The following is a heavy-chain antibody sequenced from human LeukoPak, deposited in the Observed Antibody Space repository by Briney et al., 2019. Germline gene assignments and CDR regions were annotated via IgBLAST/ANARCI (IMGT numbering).Heavy chain of an antibody. V-gene: IGHV3-66*01. CDR3: SRDRMGTKSFDY. Sequence: HPGESLRLSCAASGFTVRSNYMSWVRQAPGKGLERVSVISSGGSTYCADSVKGRFTISRDSSKNTLYLQMKSLRAEDTALYYCSRDRMGTKSFDYWGQGTLVTVSS. D-gene: IGHD5-24*01. CDR2: ISSGGST. CDR1: GFTVRSNY. J-gene: IGHJ4*02.